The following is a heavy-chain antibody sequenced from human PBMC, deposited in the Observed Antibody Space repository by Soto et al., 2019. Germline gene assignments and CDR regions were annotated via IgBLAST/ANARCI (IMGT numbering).Heavy chain of an antibody. V-gene: IGHV4-39*01. J-gene: IGHJ4*02. CDR3: ARGGGVYYFDY. Sequence: SQTLSLTCTVAGGSSYRSNYYSDWIRQPPGKGLEWIGTTYYNGNAYYNPSLKSRVTMSVDTSKNQFSLKLISVTAADTAVYYCARGGGVYYFDYWGQGTLVTVSS. CDR1: GGSSYRSNYY. CDR2: TYYNGNA. D-gene: IGHD2-8*02.